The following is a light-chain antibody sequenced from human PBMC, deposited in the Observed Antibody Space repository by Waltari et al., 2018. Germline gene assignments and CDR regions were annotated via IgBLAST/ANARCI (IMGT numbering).Light chain of an antibody. CDR3: QQYDNLPAT. Sequence: DIQMTQSPSSLSASVGDRVTITCQASQDISNYLNWYPQKPGKAPKLLIYDASNLETGVPSRFSGSGSGTDFTFTISSLQPEDIATYYCQQYDNLPATFGGGTKVEIK. V-gene: IGKV1-33*01. J-gene: IGKJ4*01. CDR2: DAS. CDR1: QDISNY.